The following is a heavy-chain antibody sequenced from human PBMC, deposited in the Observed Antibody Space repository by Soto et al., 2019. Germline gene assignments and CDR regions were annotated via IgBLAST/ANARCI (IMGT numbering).Heavy chain of an antibody. V-gene: IGHV1-69*13. CDR2: IIPIFGTA. J-gene: IGHJ4*02. CDR3: ARDHCSGGSCYSGFDY. Sequence: GASVKVSSKASGGTFSSYAISWVRQAPGQGLEWMGGIIPIFGTANYAQKFQGRVTITADESKSTAYMELSSLRSEDTAVYYCARDHCSGGSCYSGFDYWGQGTLVTV. CDR1: GGTFSSYA. D-gene: IGHD2-15*01.